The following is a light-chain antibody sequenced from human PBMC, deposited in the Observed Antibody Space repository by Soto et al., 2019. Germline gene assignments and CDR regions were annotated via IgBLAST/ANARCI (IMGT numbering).Light chain of an antibody. CDR1: QSVLYSSNNKNY. Sequence: DIVMTQSPDSLAVSLGERATINCKSSQSVLYSSNNKNYLAWYQQKPGQPPKLLIYWASTRESGVPDRFSGSGSGTDFTLTISSLQAEDVAVYYCQQYYNTPSYTFGQGTKLEIK. J-gene: IGKJ2*01. V-gene: IGKV4-1*01. CDR3: QQYYNTPSYT. CDR2: WAS.